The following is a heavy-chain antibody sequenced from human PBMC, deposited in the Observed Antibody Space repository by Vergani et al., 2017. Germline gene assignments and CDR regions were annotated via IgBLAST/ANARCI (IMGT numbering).Heavy chain of an antibody. D-gene: IGHD3-10*01. CDR3: ARDKYGSGSSYYYGMDV. CDR1: GFTVSSNY. J-gene: IGHJ6*02. V-gene: IGHV3-53*01. CDR2: IYSGGST. Sequence: EVQLVESGGGLIQPGGSLRLSCAASGFTVSSNYMSWVRQAPGKGLEWVSVIYSGGSTYYADSVKGRFTISRDNSKNTLYLQMNSLRAEDTAVYYCARDKYGSGSSYYYGMDVWGQGTTVTVSS.